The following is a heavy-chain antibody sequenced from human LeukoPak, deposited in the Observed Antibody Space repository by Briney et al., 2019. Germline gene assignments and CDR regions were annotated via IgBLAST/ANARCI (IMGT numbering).Heavy chain of an antibody. CDR2: IYTSGST. Sequence: SETLSLTCTVSGGSISSYYWNWLRQPAGKGLEWIGRIYTSGSTNYNPSLKSRVTMSVDTSKNQFSLKLTSVTAADTAVYYCARDLGSSPGFDYWGQGTLVTVSS. CDR1: GGSISSYY. V-gene: IGHV4-4*07. CDR3: ARDLGSSPGFDY. D-gene: IGHD6-6*01. J-gene: IGHJ4*02.